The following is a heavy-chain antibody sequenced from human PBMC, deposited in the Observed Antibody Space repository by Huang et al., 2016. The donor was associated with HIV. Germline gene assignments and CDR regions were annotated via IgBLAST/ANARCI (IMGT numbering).Heavy chain of an antibody. CDR1: GYTFTSYG. V-gene: IGHV1-18*04. D-gene: IGHD2-2*02. Sequence: QVQLVQSGAEVKKPGASVKVSCKASGYTFTSYGISWVRQAPGQGLEWMGWISAYNGNTNYAQKLRGRVTMTTDTSTSTAYMELRSLRSDDTAVYYCARGRDIVVVPAALPPYFDYWGQGTLVTVSS. CDR3: ARGRDIVVVPAALPPYFDY. CDR2: ISAYNGNT. J-gene: IGHJ4*02.